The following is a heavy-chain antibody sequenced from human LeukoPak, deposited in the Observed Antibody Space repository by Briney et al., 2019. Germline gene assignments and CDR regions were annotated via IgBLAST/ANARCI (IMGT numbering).Heavy chain of an antibody. J-gene: IGHJ4*02. V-gene: IGHV3-21*01. D-gene: IGHD2-2*03. Sequence: GGSLRLSCAASGFTFSSYSMNWVRQAPGKGLEWVSSISSSSSYIYYADSVKGRFTISRDNAKNSLYLQMNSLRAEDTAVYYCARGGLPRPPSGYCSSTSCLAFDYWGQGTLVTVSS. CDR1: GFTFSSYS. CDR3: ARGGLPRPPSGYCSSTSCLAFDY. CDR2: ISSSSSYI.